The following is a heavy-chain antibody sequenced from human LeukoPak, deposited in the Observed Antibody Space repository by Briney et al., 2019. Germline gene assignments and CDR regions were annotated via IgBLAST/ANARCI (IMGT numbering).Heavy chain of an antibody. CDR1: GGSISSGGYY. D-gene: IGHD2-21*01. Sequence: SQTLSLTCTVSGGSISSGGYYWSWIRQPPGKGLEWIGYIYHSGSTYYNPSLKSRVTISVDRSKNQFSLKLSSVTAADTAVYYCGTPNCGGDCHFFDYWGQGTLVTVSS. CDR3: GTPNCGGDCHFFDY. J-gene: IGHJ4*02. V-gene: IGHV4-30-2*01. CDR2: IYHSGST.